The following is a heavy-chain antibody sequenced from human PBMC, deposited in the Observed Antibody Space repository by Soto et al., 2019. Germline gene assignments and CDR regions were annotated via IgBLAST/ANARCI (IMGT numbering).Heavy chain of an antibody. CDR2: IYYSGST. D-gene: IGHD2-15*01. V-gene: IGHV4-39*01. CDR1: GISVSTSDYY. CDR3: AGFVVPASRNSDFDY. Sequence: PSETLSLTCTVSGISVSTSDYYWGWVRQPPGKGLDWIGIIYYSGSTFYNPSLRSRVTLSVDTSKNQFSLRLNSVTAADTAVYFCAGFVVPASRNSDFDYWGQGTLVTVSS. J-gene: IGHJ4*02.